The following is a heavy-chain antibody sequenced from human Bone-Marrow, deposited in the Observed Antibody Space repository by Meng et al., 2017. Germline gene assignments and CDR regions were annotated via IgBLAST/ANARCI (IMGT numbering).Heavy chain of an antibody. J-gene: IGHJ5*02. CDR2: INPNSGGT. D-gene: IGHD5-12*01. Sequence: ASVKVSCKASGYTFTGYYMHWVRQAPGQGLEWMGRINPNSGGTNYAQKFQGRVTMTRDTSISAASMELSRLRSEDTAVYYCARDFGYSGYDYWFDPWGQGTLVTVSS. V-gene: IGHV1-2*06. CDR3: ARDFGYSGYDYWFDP. CDR1: GYTFTGYY.